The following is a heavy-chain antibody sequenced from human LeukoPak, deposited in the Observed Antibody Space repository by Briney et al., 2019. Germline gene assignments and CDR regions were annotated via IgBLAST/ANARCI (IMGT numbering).Heavy chain of an antibody. CDR2: VWYDGNNK. J-gene: IGHJ4*02. CDR1: GFTFSVFG. CDR3: AKNGGSQCYSHLDY. Sequence: GGSLRLSCTASGFTFSVFGMNWVRQAPGKGLEWVAVVWYDGNNKYYADSVKGRFTISRDNSKNTVHLQMNSLRAEDTAVYYCAKNGGSQCYSHLDYWGRGSLVTVSS. V-gene: IGHV3-33*06. D-gene: IGHD2-15*01.